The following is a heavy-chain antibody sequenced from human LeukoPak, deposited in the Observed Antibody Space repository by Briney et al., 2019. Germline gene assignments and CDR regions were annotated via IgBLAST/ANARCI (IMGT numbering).Heavy chain of an antibody. V-gene: IGHV4-34*01. D-gene: IGHD6-6*01. J-gene: IGHJ4*02. CDR1: GGSFSGYY. CDR2: INHSGST. CDR3: ARVQYSSSVDS. Sequence: SETLSLTCAVYGGSFSGYYWSWIRQPPGKGLEWIGEINHSGSTNYNPSLKSRVTISVDTSKNQFSLKLSSVTAADTAVYCCARVQYSSSVDSWGRGTLVTVSS.